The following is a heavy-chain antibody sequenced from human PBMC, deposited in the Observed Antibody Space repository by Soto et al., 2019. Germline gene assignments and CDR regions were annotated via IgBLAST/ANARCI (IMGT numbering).Heavy chain of an antibody. CDR3: ARGRKYCSSTSCYRYYYYYMDV. J-gene: IGHJ6*03. CDR2: INHSGGT. Sequence: SETLSLTCAVYGGSFSGYYWSWIRQPPGKGLEWIGEINHSGGTNYNPSLKSRVTISVDTSKNQFSLKLSSVTAADTAVYYCARGRKYCSSTSCYRYYYYYMDVWGKGTMVTVSS. D-gene: IGHD2-2*01. V-gene: IGHV4-34*01. CDR1: GGSFSGYY.